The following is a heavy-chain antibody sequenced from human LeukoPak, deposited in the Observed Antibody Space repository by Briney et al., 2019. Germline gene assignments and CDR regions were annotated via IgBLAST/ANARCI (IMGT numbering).Heavy chain of an antibody. CDR1: GYSISSGYY. D-gene: IGHD2-8*02. Sequence: SETLSLTCAVSGYSISSGYYWGWIRQPPGKGLEWIGSIYHSGSTYYNPSLRSRVTISVDTSKNQFSLKLSSVTAADTAVYYCASLPVGDWFDPWGQGTLVTVSS. CDR2: IYHSGST. CDR3: ASLPVGDWFDP. J-gene: IGHJ5*02. V-gene: IGHV4-38-2*01.